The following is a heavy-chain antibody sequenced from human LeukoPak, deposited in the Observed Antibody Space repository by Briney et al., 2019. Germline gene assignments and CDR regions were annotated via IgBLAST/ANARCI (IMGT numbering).Heavy chain of an antibody. CDR3: ARRKLLWFGESLHSPPDY. J-gene: IGHJ4*02. Sequence: SSETLSLTCTVSSYSISSGYYWGWIRQPPGKGLEWIGSIYHSGSTYYNPSLKSRVTISVDTSKNQFSLKLSSVTAADTAVYYCARRKLLWFGESLHSPPDYWGQGTLVTVSS. CDR1: SYSISSGYY. V-gene: IGHV4-38-2*02. D-gene: IGHD3-10*01. CDR2: IYHSGST.